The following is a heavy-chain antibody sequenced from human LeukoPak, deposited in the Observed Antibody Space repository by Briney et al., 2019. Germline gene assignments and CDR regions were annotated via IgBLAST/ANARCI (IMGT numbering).Heavy chain of an antibody. D-gene: IGHD1-26*01. J-gene: IGHJ4*02. CDR2: ISGSGGST. CDR3: ARDPSEWELPVDY. V-gene: IGHV3-23*01. CDR1: GFTFSSYA. Sequence: GGSLRLSCAASGFTFSSYAMSWVRQAPGKGLEWVSAISGSGGSTYYADSVKGRFTISRDNSKNTLYLQMNSLRVEDTAVYYCARDPSEWELPVDYWGQGTLVTVSS.